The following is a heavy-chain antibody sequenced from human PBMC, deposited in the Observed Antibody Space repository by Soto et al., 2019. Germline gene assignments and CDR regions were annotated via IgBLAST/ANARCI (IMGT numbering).Heavy chain of an antibody. CDR1: GGTFSSYA. CDR2: IIPIFGTA. D-gene: IGHD3-3*01. Sequence: ASVKVSCKASGGTFSSYAISWVRQAPGQGLEWMGGIIPIFGTANYAQKFQGRVTITADKSTSTAYMELSSLRSEDTAVYYCARYKTYYDFWSGSEYGMDAWGQGTTVTVSS. V-gene: IGHV1-69*06. J-gene: IGHJ6*02. CDR3: ARYKTYYDFWSGSEYGMDA.